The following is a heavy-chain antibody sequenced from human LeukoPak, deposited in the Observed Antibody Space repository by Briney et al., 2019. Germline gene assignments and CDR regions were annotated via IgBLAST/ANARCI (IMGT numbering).Heavy chain of an antibody. V-gene: IGHV4-59*08. CDR1: GGSISSYY. CDR3: ARPLGIAAAGWDNWFDP. CDR2: IYYSGST. J-gene: IGHJ5*02. D-gene: IGHD6-13*01. Sequence: SETLSLTCTVSGGSISSYYWSWIRQPPGKGLEWIGYIYYSGSTNYNPSLKSRVTISVDTSKNQFSLKLSSVTAADTAVYYCARPLGIAAAGWDNWFDPWGQGTLVTVSS.